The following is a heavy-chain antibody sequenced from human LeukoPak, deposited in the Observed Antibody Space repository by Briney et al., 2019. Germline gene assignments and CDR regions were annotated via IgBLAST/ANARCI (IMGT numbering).Heavy chain of an antibody. CDR3: EWRYCSSTSCLLYGMDV. D-gene: IGHD2-2*01. J-gene: IGHJ6*02. V-gene: IGHV3-73*01. CDR1: GFTFSGSA. CDR2: IRSKANSYAT. Sequence: GGSLKLSCAPSGFTFSGSAMHSVRQASGKGREWVGRIRSKANSYATAYAASVKGRFTISGDDSKNTAYLQMNSLKAEDTAVYYCEWRYCSSTSCLLYGMDVWGQGTTVTVSS.